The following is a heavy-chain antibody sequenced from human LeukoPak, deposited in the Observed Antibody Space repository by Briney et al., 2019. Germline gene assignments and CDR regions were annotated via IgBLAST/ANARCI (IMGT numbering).Heavy chain of an antibody. CDR3: ARGDCSSTSCYDGPFY. CDR1: GFTFRSYA. J-gene: IGHJ4*02. V-gene: IGHV3-30*01. D-gene: IGHD2-2*01. CDR2: ISYDGSNK. Sequence: GRSLRLSCAASGFTFRSYAMHWVRQAPGKGLQWVAVISYDGSNKYYADSAKGRFTISRDNSNNTLYLQMNSLRTEDTAVYYCARGDCSSTSCYDGPFYWGQGTLVTVSS.